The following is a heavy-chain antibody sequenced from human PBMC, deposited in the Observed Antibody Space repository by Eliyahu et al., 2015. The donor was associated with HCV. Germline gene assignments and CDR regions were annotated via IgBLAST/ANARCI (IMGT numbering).Heavy chain of an antibody. V-gene: IGHV1-46*03. CDR3: ARGYCSGGSCYRYYYYYYMDV. CDR1: GYTFTSYY. Sequence: KASGYTFTSYYMHWVRQAPGQGLEWMGIINPSGGSTSYAQKFQGRVTMTRDTSTSTVYMELSSLRSEDTAVYYCARGYCSGGSCYRYYYYYYMDVWGKGTTVTVSS. J-gene: IGHJ6*03. D-gene: IGHD2-15*01. CDR2: INPSGGST.